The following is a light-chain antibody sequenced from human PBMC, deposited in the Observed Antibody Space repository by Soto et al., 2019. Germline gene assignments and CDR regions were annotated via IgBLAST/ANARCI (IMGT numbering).Light chain of an antibody. Sequence: VMTQSPATLSLPPGERATLSCRASQSVSSTYLGWYQQKPGQAPRLLIYGASSRATGIPARFSGSGSGTEFTLTISSLQSEDFAVYYCQKYNNWPWTCGQGTKGDIK. CDR2: GAS. V-gene: IGKV3D-15*01. CDR1: QSVSSTY. J-gene: IGKJ1*01. CDR3: QKYNNWPWT.